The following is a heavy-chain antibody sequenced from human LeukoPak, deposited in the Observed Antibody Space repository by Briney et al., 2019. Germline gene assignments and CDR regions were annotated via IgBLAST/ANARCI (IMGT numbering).Heavy chain of an antibody. V-gene: IGHV4-4*07. D-gene: IGHD6-6*01. Sequence: SETLSLTCTVSGYSISSGYYWSWIRQPAGKGLEWIGRIYTSGSTNYNPSLKSRVTMSVDTSKNQFSLKLSSVTAADTAVYYCAREGSATARPFVSNDYWGQGTLVTVSS. CDR1: GYSISSGYY. CDR2: IYTSGST. CDR3: AREGSATARPFVSNDY. J-gene: IGHJ4*02.